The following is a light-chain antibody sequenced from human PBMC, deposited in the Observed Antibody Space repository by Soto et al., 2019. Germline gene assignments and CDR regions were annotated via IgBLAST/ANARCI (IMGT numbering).Light chain of an antibody. V-gene: IGLV2-14*01. CDR3: ISYTVSRSYV. CDR2: SVS. Sequence: QSALTQPASGSGSPGQSITISCSGTSSDIGTYDHVAWFQQFPGKTPKLMIYSVSNRPSGVSYRFSGSKSGNTASLTISGLQAEDEADYYCISYTVSRSYVFGTGTKLTVL. J-gene: IGLJ1*01. CDR1: SSDIGTYDH.